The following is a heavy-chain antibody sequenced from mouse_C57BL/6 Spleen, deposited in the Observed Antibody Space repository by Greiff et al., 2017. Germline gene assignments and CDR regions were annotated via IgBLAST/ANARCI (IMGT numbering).Heavy chain of an antibody. CDR3: ARSRGYYDFYYYAMDY. J-gene: IGHJ4*01. CDR2: IYPGDGDT. CDR1: GYAFSSYW. Sequence: QVQLQQSGAELVKPGASVKISCKASGYAFSSYWMNWVKQRPGKGLEWIGQIYPGDGDTNYNGKFKGKATLTADKSSSTAYMQLSSLTSEDSAVYFCARSRGYYDFYYYAMDYWGQGTSVTVSS. D-gene: IGHD2-4*01. V-gene: IGHV1-80*01.